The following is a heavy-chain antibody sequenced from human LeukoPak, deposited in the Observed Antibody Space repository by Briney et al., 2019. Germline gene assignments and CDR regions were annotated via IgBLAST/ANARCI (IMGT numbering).Heavy chain of an antibody. J-gene: IGHJ4*02. CDR3: AKDSFSSR. Sequence: GGSLRLSCAASGFTFSSDSMTWVRQAPGKGLEWVSTISNNGVSTFYADPVRGRFTISRDNSKNTLYLHMNSLSAEDTAVHYCAKDSFSSRWGQGTLVTVSS. CDR1: GFTFSSDS. V-gene: IGHV3-23*01. D-gene: IGHD2-2*01. CDR2: ISNNGVST.